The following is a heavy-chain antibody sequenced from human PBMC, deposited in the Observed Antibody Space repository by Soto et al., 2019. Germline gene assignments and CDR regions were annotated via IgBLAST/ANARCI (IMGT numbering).Heavy chain of an antibody. Sequence: GSGPTLVNPTKALTLTCTFSGFSRSTTGVGVGWIRQPPGKALEWLALIYWDDDKRYSPSLKSRLTITKDTSKNQVVLTMTNMDPVDTATYYCAHRTRELELPSWFDPWGQGTLVTVSS. D-gene: IGHD1-7*01. V-gene: IGHV2-5*02. CDR3: AHRTRELELPSWFDP. CDR2: IYWDDDK. CDR1: GFSRSTTGVG. J-gene: IGHJ5*02.